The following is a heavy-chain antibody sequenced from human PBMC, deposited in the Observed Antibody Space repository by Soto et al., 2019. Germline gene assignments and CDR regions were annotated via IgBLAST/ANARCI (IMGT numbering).Heavy chain of an antibody. J-gene: IGHJ4*02. V-gene: IGHV1-69-2*01. CDR1: GYTXSDHY. CDR2: VDPEESET. Sequence: XKVYWKATGYTXSDHYVHWVQQAPGKGLEWLGLVDPEESETIYAEKLQGRVTITADTSTDTAYMELRSLRSEDTGVYYFAYGSGSYLHYFEYWGQGTLVTVSS. D-gene: IGHD3-10*01. CDR3: AYGSGSYLHYFEY.